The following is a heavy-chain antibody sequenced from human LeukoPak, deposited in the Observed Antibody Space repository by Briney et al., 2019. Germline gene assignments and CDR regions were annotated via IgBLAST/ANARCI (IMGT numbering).Heavy chain of an antibody. CDR3: AKEGSNGDFDY. CDR2: IPYDGSNK. J-gene: IGHJ4*02. V-gene: IGHV3-30*18. CDR1: GFTFSSYD. D-gene: IGHD1-26*01. Sequence: GRSLRLSCAASGFTFSSYDMHWVRQAPGKGLEWVTVIPYDGSNKYYGDSVKGRFTISRDNSKNTLYLKMNSLRAEDTAVYYCAKEGSNGDFDYWGQGTLVTVSS.